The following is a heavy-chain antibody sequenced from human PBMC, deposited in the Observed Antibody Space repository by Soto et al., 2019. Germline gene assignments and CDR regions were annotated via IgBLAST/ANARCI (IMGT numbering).Heavy chain of an antibody. CDR3: ERGGYDYVWGSYRYLYYYGMDV. Sequence: PSETLSLTCAVSGYSISSGYYWGWIRQPPGKGLEWIGSIYHSGSTYYNPSLKSRVTISVDTSKNQFSLKLSSVTAAATAVYYCERGGYDYVWGSYRYLYYYGMDVWGQGTTVTVPS. CDR1: GYSISSGYY. V-gene: IGHV4-38-2*01. CDR2: IYHSGST. J-gene: IGHJ6*02. D-gene: IGHD3-16*02.